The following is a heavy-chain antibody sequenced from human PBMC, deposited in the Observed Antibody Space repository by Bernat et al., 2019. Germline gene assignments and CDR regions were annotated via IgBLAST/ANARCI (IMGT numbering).Heavy chain of an antibody. J-gene: IGHJ5*02. V-gene: IGHV4-34*01. CDR1: GGSFSGYY. CDR2: INHSGST. D-gene: IGHD5-12*01. Sequence: QVQLQQWGAGLLKPSETLSLTCAVYGGSFSGYYWSWIRQPPGKGLEWIGEINHSGSTNYNPSLKSRVTISVDTSKNQFSLKLSSVTAADTAVYYCARSRFRGYDYSLTQPRGSWFDPWGQGTLVTVSS. CDR3: ARSRFRGYDYSLTQPRGSWFDP.